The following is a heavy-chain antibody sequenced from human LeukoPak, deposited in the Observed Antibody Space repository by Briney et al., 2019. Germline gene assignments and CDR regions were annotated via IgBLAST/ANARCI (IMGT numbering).Heavy chain of an antibody. V-gene: IGHV4-59*08. J-gene: IGHJ5*02. D-gene: IGHD2-2*01. CDR2: IYYSGST. CDR3: ARRNVVVVPAAIGDWFDP. Sequence: SETLSLTCTVSGGSISSYYWSWTRQPPGKGLEWIGYIYYSGSTNYNPSLKSRVTISVDTSKNQFSLKLSSVTAADTAVYYCARRNVVVVPAAIGDWFDPWGQGTLVTVSS. CDR1: GGSISSYY.